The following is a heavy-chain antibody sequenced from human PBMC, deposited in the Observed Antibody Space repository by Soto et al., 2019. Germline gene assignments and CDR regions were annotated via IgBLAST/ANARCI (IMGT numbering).Heavy chain of an antibody. CDR3: AKAGTIFGVVSDFDY. CDR1: GFAFSSYG. CDR2: ISYDGSNK. D-gene: IGHD3-3*01. J-gene: IGHJ4*02. Sequence: VGSLRLSCAASGFAFSSYGMNWVRQAPGKGLEWVAVISYDGSNKYYADSVKGRFTISRDNSKNTLYLQMNSLRVEDTAVYYCAKAGTIFGVVSDFDYWGQGTLVTVSS. V-gene: IGHV3-30*18.